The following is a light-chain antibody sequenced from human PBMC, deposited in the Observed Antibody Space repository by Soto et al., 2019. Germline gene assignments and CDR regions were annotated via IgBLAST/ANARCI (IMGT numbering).Light chain of an antibody. Sequence: QAVVTQPASVSGSPGQSITISCTGTSGDVGGYSYVSWYQQHPGKAPKLMIYDVSNRPSGVSNRFSGSKSANTASLTISGLQAEDEADYYCSSYTSSDTVVFGGGTKLTVL. CDR2: DVS. J-gene: IGLJ2*01. V-gene: IGLV2-14*03. CDR3: SSYTSSDTVV. CDR1: SGDVGGYSY.